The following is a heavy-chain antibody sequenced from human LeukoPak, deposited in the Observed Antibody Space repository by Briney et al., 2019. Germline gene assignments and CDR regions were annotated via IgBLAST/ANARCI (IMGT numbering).Heavy chain of an antibody. CDR2: INWNGGST. J-gene: IGHJ4*02. CDR1: GFTFDDYG. D-gene: IGHD3-22*01. Sequence: GGSLRLSCAASGFTFDDYGMSWVRQAPGKGLEWVSGINWNGGSTGYADSVKGRFTISRDNAKNPLYLQMNSLRAEDTALYYCARVGYYDSSGYYYFEYWGQGTLVTVSS. CDR3: ARVGYYDSSGYYYFEY. V-gene: IGHV3-20*04.